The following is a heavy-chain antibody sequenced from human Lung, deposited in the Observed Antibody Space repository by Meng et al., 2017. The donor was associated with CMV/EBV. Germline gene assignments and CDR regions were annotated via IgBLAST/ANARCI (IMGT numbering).Heavy chain of an antibody. CDR2: INPSAGGT. J-gene: IGHJ4*02. CDR1: GYPFTIYY. CDR3: ARDRGYANSWYEADY. D-gene: IGHD6-13*01. V-gene: IGHV1-46*01. Sequence: ASVXVSCKASGYPFTIYYMHWVRQAPGQGLEWMGIINPSAGGTSYAQKFRGRLTMTRDTSMSTVYMELSSLRSEDTAVYYCARDRGYANSWYEADYWGQGTXVTVSS.